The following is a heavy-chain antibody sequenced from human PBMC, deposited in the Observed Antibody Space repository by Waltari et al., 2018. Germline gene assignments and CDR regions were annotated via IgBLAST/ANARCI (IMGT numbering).Heavy chain of an antibody. V-gene: IGHV3-7*02. CDR2: IKQDGSGK. Sequence: EVQLVESGGGLVQPGGSLRLSCAASGFTFSIYWMSWVRQGPGKGLEWVANIKQDGSGKYYVESEKCRFTISRDNAKDSLYLQMNSRRVEDTAVYYCARQWRNWLDPWGQGTLVTVSS. D-gene: IGHD6-19*01. CDR3: ARQWRNWLDP. CDR1: GFTFSIYW. J-gene: IGHJ5*02.